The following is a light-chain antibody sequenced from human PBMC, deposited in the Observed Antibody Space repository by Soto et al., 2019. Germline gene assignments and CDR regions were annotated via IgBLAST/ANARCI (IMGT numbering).Light chain of an antibody. CDR2: AAS. CDR3: QQYGSSPWT. J-gene: IGKJ1*01. CDR1: QSVNIY. V-gene: IGKV3-20*01. Sequence: EIVLTQSPATLSLSPGERATLSCRASQSVNIYLAWYQQKPGQAPRLLIYAASRRATGIPDRFSGSGSGTDFTLTISRLEPEDFAVYYCQQYGSSPWTFGQGTKVDIK.